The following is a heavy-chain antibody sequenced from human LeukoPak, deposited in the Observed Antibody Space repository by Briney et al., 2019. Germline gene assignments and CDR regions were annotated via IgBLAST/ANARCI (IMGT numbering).Heavy chain of an antibody. CDR1: EFTFSEAW. J-gene: IGHJ4*02. V-gene: IGHV3-15*01. Sequence: GGPLRVSRVGSEFTFSEAWMSWVPPAQGKGMEWVGRIKSKSDGGTIDYAAPVKGRFTISRDDSRNTLYLQMNSLKTEDTAVYYCTTRRQDGWWGQGTLVTVS. CDR3: TTRRQDGW. D-gene: IGHD2-15*01. CDR2: IKSKSDGGTI.